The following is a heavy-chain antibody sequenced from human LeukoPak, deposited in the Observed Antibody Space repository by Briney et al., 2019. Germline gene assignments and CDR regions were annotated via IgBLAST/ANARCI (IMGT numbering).Heavy chain of an antibody. Sequence: GGSLRLSCAASGFTFSSYSMNWVRQAPGKGLEWVAVIWYDGSNKYYADSVKGRFTISRDNSKNTLYLQMNSLRAEDTAVYYCAREAQQWLVYNWFDPWGQGTLVTVSS. CDR2: IWYDGSNK. J-gene: IGHJ5*02. D-gene: IGHD6-19*01. CDR3: AREAQQWLVYNWFDP. V-gene: IGHV3-33*08. CDR1: GFTFSSYS.